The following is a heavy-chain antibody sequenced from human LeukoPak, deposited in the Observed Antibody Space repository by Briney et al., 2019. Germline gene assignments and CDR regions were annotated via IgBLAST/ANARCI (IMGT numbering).Heavy chain of an antibody. CDR2: ISSSSSYI. Sequence: GSLRLSCAASGFTFSSYSMNWVRQAPGKGLEWVSSISSSSSYIYYADSVRGRFTISRDNSKNTLYLQMNSLRAEDTAVYYCAKSLALLVVTSVDHWGLGTLVTVSS. D-gene: IGHD3-22*01. V-gene: IGHV3-21*04. CDR1: GFTFSSYS. J-gene: IGHJ4*02. CDR3: AKSLALLVVTSVDH.